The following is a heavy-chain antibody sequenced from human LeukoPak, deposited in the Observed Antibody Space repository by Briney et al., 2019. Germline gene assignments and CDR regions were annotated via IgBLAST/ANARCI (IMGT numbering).Heavy chain of an antibody. D-gene: IGHD2-2*01. CDR1: GGTFSSYA. Sequence: GASVKVSCKASGGTFSSYAISWVRQAPGQGLEWMGGIIPIFGTANYAQKFQGRVTITADESTSTAYMELSSLRSEDTAVYYCARTPAYCSSTSCQSYFDYWGQGTLVTVSS. J-gene: IGHJ4*02. V-gene: IGHV1-69*13. CDR2: IIPIFGTA. CDR3: ARTPAYCSSTSCQSYFDY.